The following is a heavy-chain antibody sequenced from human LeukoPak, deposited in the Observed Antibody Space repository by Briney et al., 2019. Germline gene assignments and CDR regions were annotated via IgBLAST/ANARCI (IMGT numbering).Heavy chain of an antibody. CDR2: IYYSGSS. V-gene: IGHV4-59*01. Sequence: SETLSLTCTVSGGSISSYYWSWIRQPPGKGLEWIGYIYYSGSSNSNPSLKSRVTISVDTSKNQFSLKLNSVTAADAAVYYCAREVAPIAAGGTWGIAAAGTTGDYWGQGTLVTVSS. D-gene: IGHD6-13*01. CDR3: AREVAPIAAGGTWGIAAAGTTGDY. CDR1: GGSISSYY. J-gene: IGHJ4*02.